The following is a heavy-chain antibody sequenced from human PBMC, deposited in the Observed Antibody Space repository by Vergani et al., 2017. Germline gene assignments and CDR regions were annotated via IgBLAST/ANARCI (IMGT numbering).Heavy chain of an antibody. J-gene: IGHJ3*02. CDR1: GGSFSGYY. CDR3: ARRGSSAYGDYASNAFDI. V-gene: IGHV4-34*01. CDR2: INHSGST. D-gene: IGHD4-17*01. Sequence: QVQLQQWGAGLLKPSETLSLTCAVYGGSFSGYYWSWIRQPPGKGLEWIGEINHSGSTNYNPSLKSRVTISVDTSKNQFSPKLSSVTAADTAVYYCARRGSSAYGDYASNAFDIWGQGTMVTVSS.